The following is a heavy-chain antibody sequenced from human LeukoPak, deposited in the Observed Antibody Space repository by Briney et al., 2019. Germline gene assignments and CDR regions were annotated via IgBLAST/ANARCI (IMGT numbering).Heavy chain of an antibody. D-gene: IGHD2-15*01. CDR2: ISAYNGNT. V-gene: IGHV1-18*01. J-gene: IGHJ1*01. CDR3: ARDPFSCSGGSCYSAEYFQH. Sequence: GASVKVSCKASGYTFTSYGISWVRQAPGQGLGWMGWISAYNGNTNYVQKLQGRVTMTTDTSTSTAYMELRSLRSDDTAVYYCARDPFSCSGGSCYSAEYFQHWGQGTLVTVSS. CDR1: GYTFTSYG.